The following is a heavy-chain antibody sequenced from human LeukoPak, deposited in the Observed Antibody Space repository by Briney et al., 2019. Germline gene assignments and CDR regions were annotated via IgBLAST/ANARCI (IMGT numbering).Heavy chain of an antibody. Sequence: SETLSLTCTVSGGSISSSSYYWGWIRQPPGKGLEWIGSIYYSGSTYYNPSLKSRVTISVDTPKNQFSLKLSSVTAADTAVYYCARDQDSYYYGSGSWDWGQGTLVTVSS. V-gene: IGHV4-39*07. CDR2: IYYSGST. J-gene: IGHJ4*02. CDR1: GGSISSSSYY. D-gene: IGHD3-10*01. CDR3: ARDQDSYYYGSGSWD.